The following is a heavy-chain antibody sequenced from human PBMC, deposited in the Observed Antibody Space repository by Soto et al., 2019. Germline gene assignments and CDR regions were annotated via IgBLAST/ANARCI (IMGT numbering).Heavy chain of an antibody. Sequence: QVQLQQWGAGLLKPSETLSLTCAVYGGSFSGYYWSWICQPPGKGLEWIGEINHSGSTNYNPSLKRRVTISVDTSKNQFSLKLSSVTAADTAVYYCARGPAAGWFDPWGQGTLVTVSS. CDR2: INHSGST. D-gene: IGHD6-13*01. CDR1: GGSFSGYY. V-gene: IGHV4-34*01. CDR3: ARGPAAGWFDP. J-gene: IGHJ5*02.